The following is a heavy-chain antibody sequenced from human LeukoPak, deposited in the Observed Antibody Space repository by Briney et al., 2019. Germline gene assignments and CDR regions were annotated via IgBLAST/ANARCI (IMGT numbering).Heavy chain of an antibody. CDR3: ARSRSIAGDGFGV. Sequence: GGSLRLSCVASGFTFSGYEMNWVRQAPGKGLEWVSYISSSGYTIYYADSVKGRFTVSRDNAKNSLYLQMNSLRAEDTAVHFCARSRSIAGDGFGVWGQGTMVTVSS. J-gene: IGHJ3*01. CDR2: ISSSGYTI. CDR1: GFTFSGYE. V-gene: IGHV3-48*03. D-gene: IGHD2-21*01.